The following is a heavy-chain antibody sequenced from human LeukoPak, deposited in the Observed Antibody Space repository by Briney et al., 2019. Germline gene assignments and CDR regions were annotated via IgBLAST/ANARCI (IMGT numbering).Heavy chain of an antibody. CDR2: IYDSGST. V-gene: IGHV4-39*07. CDR1: GGSIRSSYYY. D-gene: IGHD6-19*01. Sequence: SETLSLTCTVSGGSIRSSYYYWGWIRQPPGKGLEWIGSIYDSGSTYYNPSLKSRVTISVDTSKNQFSLKLSSVTAADTAVYYCARVGNIAVAGTGVVDWGQGTLVTVSS. J-gene: IGHJ4*02. CDR3: ARVGNIAVAGTGVVD.